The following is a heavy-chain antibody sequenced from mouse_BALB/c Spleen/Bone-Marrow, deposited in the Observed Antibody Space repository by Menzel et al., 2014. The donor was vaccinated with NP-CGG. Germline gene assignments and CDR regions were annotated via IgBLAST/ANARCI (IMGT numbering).Heavy chain of an antibody. Sequence: QVHVKQSGAELAKPRASVKMSCKASGYTFTNYWMHWVKQRPGQGLEWIGYIDPSTGYTEYNQKFKDKATLTADKSSSTAYMQLGSLTSEDPAVYYCARGRIYDGYSYWGQGTLVTVSA. D-gene: IGHD2-3*01. CDR1: GYTFTNYW. CDR3: ARGRIYDGYSY. V-gene: IGHV1-7*01. J-gene: IGHJ3*01. CDR2: IDPSTGYT.